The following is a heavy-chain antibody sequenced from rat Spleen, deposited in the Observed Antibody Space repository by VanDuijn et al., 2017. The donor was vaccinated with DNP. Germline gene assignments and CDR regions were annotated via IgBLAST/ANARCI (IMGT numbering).Heavy chain of an antibody. D-gene: IGHD1-4*01. CDR1: GFTFSNYG. CDR2: ISTGGGNI. Sequence: EVQLVESGGGLVQPGRSLKLSCEVSGFTFSNYGMAWVRQTPTKGLEWVASISTGGGNIFYRDSVKGRFTISRDNAKSTLYLQMDSLRSEDTATYYCATHGYGYKSYYWYFDFWGPGTMVTVSS. V-gene: IGHV5S13*01. J-gene: IGHJ1*01. CDR3: ATHGYGYKSYYWYFDF.